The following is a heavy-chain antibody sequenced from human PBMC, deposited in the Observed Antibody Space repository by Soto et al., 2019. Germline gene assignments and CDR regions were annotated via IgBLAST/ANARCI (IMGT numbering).Heavy chain of an antibody. CDR2: ISWNSGSI. CDR3: AKDTWGLGFGGGREV. Sequence: PGGSLRLSCAASGFTFDDYAMHWVRQAPGKGLEWVSGISWNSGSIGYADSVKGRFTISRDNAKNSLYLQMNSLRAEDTALYYCAKDTWGLGFGGGREVWGQVTTVTSP. CDR1: GFTFDDYA. D-gene: IGHD5-12*01. V-gene: IGHV3-9*01. J-gene: IGHJ6*02.